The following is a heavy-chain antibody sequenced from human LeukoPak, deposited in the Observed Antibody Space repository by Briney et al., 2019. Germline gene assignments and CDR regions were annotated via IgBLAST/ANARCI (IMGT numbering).Heavy chain of an antibody. CDR2: ISSSGRTI. J-gene: IGHJ6*03. Sequence: GGSLRLSCAASGFTFSSYEMNWVRQAPGKGLEWVSYISSSGRTIYYADSVKGRFTISRDNAKSSLYLQMNSLRAEDTAVYYCARDPQDYYYMDVWGKGTTVTVSS. CDR1: GFTFSSYE. V-gene: IGHV3-48*03. CDR3: ARDPQDYYYMDV.